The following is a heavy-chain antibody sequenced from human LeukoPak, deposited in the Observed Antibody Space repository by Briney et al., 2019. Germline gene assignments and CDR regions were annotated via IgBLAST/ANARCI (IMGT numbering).Heavy chain of an antibody. V-gene: IGHV3-48*03. CDR2: MGRSYSPI. CDR1: GFTLSSYE. J-gene: IGHJ4*02. D-gene: IGHD5-18*01. CDR3: ARYIYGLDY. Sequence: GGSLRLSRAASGFTLSSYEMNWVRQAPGKGLEWVSYMGRSYSPIYYAGSVEGRLTMSRDNAKNSLYLQMNSLRAEDTAVYECARYIYGLDYWGQGTLVSVSS.